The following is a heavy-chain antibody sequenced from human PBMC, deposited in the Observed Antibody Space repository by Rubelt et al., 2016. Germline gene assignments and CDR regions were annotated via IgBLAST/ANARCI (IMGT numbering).Heavy chain of an antibody. CDR3: VKGVNSYGMNIAVAGSLPEDY. CDR2: INAGNGNT. V-gene: IGHV1-3*01. J-gene: IGHJ4*02. Sequence: QVQLVQSGAEVKKPGASVKVSCKASGYTFTSYAMHWVRQAPGQRLEWVGWINAGNGNTKYSQKFQGRVTITRDTSASRAYMELSSLRSEDTAVYYCVKGVNSYGMNIAVAGSLPEDYWGQGTLVTVSS. CDR1: GYTFTSYA. D-gene: IGHD6-19*01.